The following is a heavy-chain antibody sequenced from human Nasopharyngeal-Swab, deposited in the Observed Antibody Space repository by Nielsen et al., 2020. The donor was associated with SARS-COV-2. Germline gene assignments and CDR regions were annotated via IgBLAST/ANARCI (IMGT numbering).Heavy chain of an antibody. J-gene: IGHJ6*02. CDR1: GFTFSSYA. D-gene: IGHD3-10*01. V-gene: IGHV3-30-3*01. Sequence: GESLKISCAASGFTFSSYAMHLVRQAPGKGLEWVAVISYDGSNKYYADSVKGRFTISRDNSKKTLYLQMNSLRAEDTAVYYCAREAMVRGKPTIYYYYGMDVWGQGTTVTVSS. CDR3: AREAMVRGKPTIYYYYGMDV. CDR2: ISYDGSNK.